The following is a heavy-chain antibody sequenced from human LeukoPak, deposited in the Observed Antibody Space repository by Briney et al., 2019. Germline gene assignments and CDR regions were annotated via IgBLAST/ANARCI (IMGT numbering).Heavy chain of an antibody. Sequence: SETLSLTCTVSGGSISSSSYYWGWIRQPPGKGLEWIGSIYYSGSTYYNPSPKSRVTISVDTSKNQFSLKLSSVTAADTAVYYCARYDGLLLPFDYWGQGTLVTVSS. V-gene: IGHV4-39*01. D-gene: IGHD3-22*01. CDR1: GGSISSSSYY. CDR3: ARYDGLLLPFDY. J-gene: IGHJ4*02. CDR2: IYYSGST.